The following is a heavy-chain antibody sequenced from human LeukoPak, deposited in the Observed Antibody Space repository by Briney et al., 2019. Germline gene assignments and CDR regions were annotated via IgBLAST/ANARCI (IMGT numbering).Heavy chain of an antibody. D-gene: IGHD3-3*01. CDR3: ARARGPRTIFGVVTPFDP. CDR1: GGTFSSYA. Sequence: SVKVSCEASGGTFSSYAISWVRQAPGQGLEWMGGIIPIFGTANYAQKFQGRVTITTDESTSTAYMELSSLRSEDTAVYYCARARGPRTIFGVVTPFDPWGQGTLVTVSS. J-gene: IGHJ5*02. V-gene: IGHV1-69*05. CDR2: IIPIFGTA.